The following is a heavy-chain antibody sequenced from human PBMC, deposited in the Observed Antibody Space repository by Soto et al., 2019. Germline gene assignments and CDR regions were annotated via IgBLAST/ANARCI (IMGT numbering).Heavy chain of an antibody. CDR2: VNPILSMS. V-gene: IGHV1-69*04. Sequence: SVKVSCKASGDTFSFYTINWVRQAPGLGLEWMGRVNPILSMSNYAQKFQGRVTMTADKSTSTAYMELRSLRAEDTAVYYCARDKVDYDSSGPGDYWGQGTLVTVSS. D-gene: IGHD3-22*01. J-gene: IGHJ4*02. CDR1: GDTFSFYT. CDR3: ARDKVDYDSSGPGDY.